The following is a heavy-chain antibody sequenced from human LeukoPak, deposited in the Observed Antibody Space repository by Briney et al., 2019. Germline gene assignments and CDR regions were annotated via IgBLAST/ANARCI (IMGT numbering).Heavy chain of an antibody. CDR2: ISGGGGST. D-gene: IGHD2-8*02. CDR3: AKELLGYFDY. Sequence: GGFLRLSCAASGFTFSSYAMSWVRQAPGKGLEWVSGISGGGGSTYYADSVKGRFTISRDNSKNMLFLQMNSLRAEGTAIYYCAKELLGYFDYWGQGILVTVSS. J-gene: IGHJ4*02. CDR1: GFTFSSYA. V-gene: IGHV3-23*01.